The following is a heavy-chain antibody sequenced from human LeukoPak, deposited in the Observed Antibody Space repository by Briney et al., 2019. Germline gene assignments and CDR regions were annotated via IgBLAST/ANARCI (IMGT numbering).Heavy chain of an antibody. CDR2: IYHTGPT. V-gene: IGHV4-39*07. D-gene: IGHD3-10*01. J-gene: IGHJ5*02. CDR1: GGSMTNNTFY. CDR3: ARVLIWFGQLQNWFDP. Sequence: PSETLSLTCTVSGGSMTNNTFYWGWIRQPPGKGLEWIGSIYHTGPTYYNPSLKSRVTISVDTSKNQFSLTLSSVTAADTAVYYCARVLIWFGQLQNWFDPWGPGTLVTVSS.